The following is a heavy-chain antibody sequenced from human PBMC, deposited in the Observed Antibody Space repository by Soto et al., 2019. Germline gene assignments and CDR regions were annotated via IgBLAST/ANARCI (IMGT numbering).Heavy chain of an antibody. Sequence: ESGGGLVQPGGSLRLSCAASGFTFSSYAMSWVRQAPGKGLEWVSAISGSGGSTYYADSVKGRFTISRDNSKNTLYLQMNSLRAEDTAVYYCAKGDDYGDYMGLEWRSYYFDYWGQGTLVTVSS. CDR1: GFTFSSYA. CDR2: ISGSGGST. J-gene: IGHJ4*02. CDR3: AKGDDYGDYMGLEWRSYYFDY. D-gene: IGHD4-17*01. V-gene: IGHV3-23*01.